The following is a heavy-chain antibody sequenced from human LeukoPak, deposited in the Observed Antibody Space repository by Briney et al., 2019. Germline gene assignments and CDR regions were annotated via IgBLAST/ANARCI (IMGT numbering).Heavy chain of an antibody. CDR1: GFTFSSYG. D-gene: IGHD4-17*01. CDR3: AKGDDYGDYEGYYFDY. Sequence: GGSLRLSCAASGFTFSSYGMHWVRQAPGRGLEGVAVISYDGSNKYYADSVKGRFTISRDNSKNTLYLQMNSLRAEDTAVYYCAKGDDYGDYEGYYFDYWGQGTLVTVSS. V-gene: IGHV3-30*18. CDR2: ISYDGSNK. J-gene: IGHJ4*02.